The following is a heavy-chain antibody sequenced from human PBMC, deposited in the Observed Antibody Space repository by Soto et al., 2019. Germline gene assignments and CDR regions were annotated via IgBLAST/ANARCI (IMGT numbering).Heavy chain of an antibody. CDR2: IKSKTDGGTA. D-gene: IGHD5-12*01. V-gene: IGHV3-15*01. Sequence: GGSLRLSCAASGFTFSNAWMSWVRQAPGKGLEWVGRIKSKTDGGTADYAAPVKGRFTISRDDSKTTLYLQMNSLKTEDPAVYYFATDQATLTTPYWGQGTLVTVSS. J-gene: IGHJ4*02. CDR3: ATDQATLTTPY. CDR1: GFTFSNAW.